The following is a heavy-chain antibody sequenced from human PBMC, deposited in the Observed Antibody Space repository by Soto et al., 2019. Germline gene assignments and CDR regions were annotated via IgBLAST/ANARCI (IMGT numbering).Heavy chain of an antibody. Sequence: GGSLRLSCAASGFTFSSYSMNWVRQAPGKGLEWVSSISSSSSYIYYADSVKGRFTISRDNAKNSLYLQMNSLRAEDTAVYYCARDYYDSSGYSENWFDPWGQGTLVTVSS. CDR3: ARDYYDSSGYSENWFDP. V-gene: IGHV3-21*01. CDR1: GFTFSSYS. CDR2: ISSSSSYI. J-gene: IGHJ5*02. D-gene: IGHD3-22*01.